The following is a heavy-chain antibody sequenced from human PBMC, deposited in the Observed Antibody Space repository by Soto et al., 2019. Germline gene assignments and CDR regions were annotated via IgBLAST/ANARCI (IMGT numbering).Heavy chain of an antibody. J-gene: IGHJ5*02. Sequence: ASVKVSCKVSGYTFTSYDINWVRQATGQGLEWMGWMNPNSGNTGYAQKFQGRVTMTRNTSISTAYMELSRLRSEDTAVYYCARSRPGYCTNGVCYTRNWFDPWGQGTLVTVSS. CDR3: ARSRPGYCTNGVCYTRNWFDP. CDR1: GYTFTSYD. D-gene: IGHD2-8*01. V-gene: IGHV1-8*01. CDR2: MNPNSGNT.